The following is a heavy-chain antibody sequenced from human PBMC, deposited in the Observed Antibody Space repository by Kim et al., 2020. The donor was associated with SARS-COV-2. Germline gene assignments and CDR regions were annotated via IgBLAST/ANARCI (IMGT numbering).Heavy chain of an antibody. Sequence: GESLKISCKGSGYSFTSYWISWVRQMPGKGLEWMGRIDPSDSYTNYSPSFQGHVTISADKSISTAYLQWSSLKASDTAMYYCAIPTGYYYDSSGYLFDYWGQGTLVTVSS. J-gene: IGHJ4*02. CDR1: GYSFTSYW. CDR3: AIPTGYYYDSSGYLFDY. V-gene: IGHV5-10-1*01. CDR2: IDPSDSYT. D-gene: IGHD3-22*01.